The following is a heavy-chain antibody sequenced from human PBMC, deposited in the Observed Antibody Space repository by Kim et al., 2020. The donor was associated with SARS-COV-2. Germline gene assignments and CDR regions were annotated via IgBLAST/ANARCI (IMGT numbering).Heavy chain of an antibody. CDR3: ARWHCSGGSCYSGPNSFDY. Sequence: SETLSLTCTVSGGSISSGGYYWSWIRQHPGKGLEWIGYIYYSGSTYYNPSLKSRVTISVDTSKNQFSLKLSSVTAADTAVYYCARWHCSGGSCYSGPNSFDYWGQGTLVTVSS. V-gene: IGHV4-31*03. J-gene: IGHJ4*02. D-gene: IGHD2-15*01. CDR2: IYYSGST. CDR1: GGSISSGGYY.